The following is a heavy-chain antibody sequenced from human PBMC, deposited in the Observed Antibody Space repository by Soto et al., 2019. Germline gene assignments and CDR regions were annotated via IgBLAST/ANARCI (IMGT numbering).Heavy chain of an antibody. D-gene: IGHD6-19*01. V-gene: IGHV5-51*01. CDR3: ARHHCSGAPSPPYYYYYYGMDV. CDR1: GYSFTSYW. J-gene: IGHJ6*02. Sequence: GESLKISCKGSGYSFTSYWIGWVRQMPGKGLEWMGIIYPGDSDTRYSPSFQGQVTISADKSISTAYLQWSSLKASDTAMYYCARHHCSGAPSPPYYYYYYGMDVWGQGTTVTVSS. CDR2: IYPGDSDT.